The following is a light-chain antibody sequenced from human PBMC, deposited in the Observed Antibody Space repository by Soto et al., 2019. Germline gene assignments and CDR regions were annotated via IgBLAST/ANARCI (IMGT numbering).Light chain of an antibody. V-gene: IGLV2-14*03. CDR3: SSYTSSSTTYV. CDR2: DVT. Sequence: QSVLTQPASVSGSPGQSIAISCTGTSSDVGAYNYVSWYQQHPVKAPKLMIYDVTNRPSGVSDRFSGSKSGNTASLTISGLQAEDEADYYCSSYTSSSTTYVFGTGTKVTVL. CDR1: SSDVGAYNY. J-gene: IGLJ1*01.